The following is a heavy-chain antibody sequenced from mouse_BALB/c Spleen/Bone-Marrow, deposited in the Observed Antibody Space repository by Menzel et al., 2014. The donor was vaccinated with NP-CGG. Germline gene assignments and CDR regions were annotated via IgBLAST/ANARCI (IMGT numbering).Heavy chain of an antibody. J-gene: IGHJ3*01. D-gene: IGHD1-1*01. CDR3: TRSYYAKEGAWFAY. CDR2: INPSNGGT. V-gene: IGHV1S81*02. Sequence: VKLMESGAELVKPGASVKLSCKASGYTFTSYYMYWVKQMPGQGLEWIGGINPSNGGTNFNEKFKSKATLTVDKSSSTAYMQLSSLTSEDSAVYFCTRSYYAKEGAWFAYWGQGTLVTVSA. CDR1: GYTFTSYY.